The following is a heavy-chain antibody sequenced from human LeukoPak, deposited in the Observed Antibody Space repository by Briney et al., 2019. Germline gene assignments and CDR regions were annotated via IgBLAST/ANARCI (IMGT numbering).Heavy chain of an antibody. V-gene: IGHV4-59*01. CDR3: ARVGSSYTYYYDKVDAFDI. D-gene: IGHD3-22*01. J-gene: IGHJ3*02. Sequence: SETLSLTCSVSDDSITMYYWTWIRQPPGKGLEWIGYVDHTGSTNFNPSLNGRVSISRDTSKNLFFLSLSSVTAADTAVYYCARVGSSYTYYYDKVDAFDIWGQGTMVTVSS. CDR2: VDHTGST. CDR1: DDSITMYY.